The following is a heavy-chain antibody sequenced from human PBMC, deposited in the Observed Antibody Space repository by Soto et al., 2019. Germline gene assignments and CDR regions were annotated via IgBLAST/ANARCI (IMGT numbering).Heavy chain of an antibody. CDR3: GRDVLIKPAPFYYYYGVDV. CDR2: IDPDDGST. V-gene: IGHV1-46*03. Sequence: QVQLVQSGPEVKMPGASVKLSCKASGDTFTGYYMHWVRQAPGHGLEWMGVIDPDDGSTMYEQRCQGRVTVTRDASTSTVDMDLRGLRSEDTAVYYCGRDVLIKPAPFYYYYGVDVWGQGTTVIVSS. D-gene: IGHD3-10*01. J-gene: IGHJ6*02. CDR1: GDTFTGYY.